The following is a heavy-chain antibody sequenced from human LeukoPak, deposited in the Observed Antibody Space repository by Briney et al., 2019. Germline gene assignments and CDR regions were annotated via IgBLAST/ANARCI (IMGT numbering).Heavy chain of an antibody. CDR1: GGTFSSYA. CDR3: AREPPVTVTHQGWFDP. V-gene: IGHV1-69*05. CDR2: IIPIFGTA. D-gene: IGHD4-11*01. Sequence: SVKVSCKASGGTFSSYAISWVRQAPGQGLEWMGGIIPIFGTANYAQKFQGRVTITTDESTSTAYMELSSLRSEDTAVYYCAREPPVTVTHQGWFDPWGQGTLVTVSS. J-gene: IGHJ5*02.